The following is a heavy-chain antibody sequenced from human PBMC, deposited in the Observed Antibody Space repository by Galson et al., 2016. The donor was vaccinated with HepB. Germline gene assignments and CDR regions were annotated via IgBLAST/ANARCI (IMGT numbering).Heavy chain of an antibody. J-gene: IGHJ4*02. D-gene: IGHD4-17*01. CDR1: EYTFTDYY. CDR2: INPNSGGA. V-gene: IGHV1-2*02. Sequence: SVKVSCKASEYTFTDYYIHWVRQTPGQGLEWMGWINPNSGGAKYAQKFQGRVTMTREMSISTAYMELSRLKSGDTAVYYCARAPKGTVTPDYWGQGTLVTVSS. CDR3: ARAPKGTVTPDY.